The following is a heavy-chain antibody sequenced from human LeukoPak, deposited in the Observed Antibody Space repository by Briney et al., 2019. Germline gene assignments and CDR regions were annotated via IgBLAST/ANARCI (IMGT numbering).Heavy chain of an antibody. CDR3: ARGGAARPDY. CDR1: GFTFSSYS. V-gene: IGHV3-21*01. D-gene: IGHD6-6*01. CDR2: ISSSRSYI. Sequence: GGSLRLSCAASGFTFSSYSMNWVRQAPGKGLEWVSSISSSRSYIYYADSVKGRFTISRDNAKNSLYLQINSLRVEDTSVYYCARGGAARPDYWGQGTLVTVSS. J-gene: IGHJ4*02.